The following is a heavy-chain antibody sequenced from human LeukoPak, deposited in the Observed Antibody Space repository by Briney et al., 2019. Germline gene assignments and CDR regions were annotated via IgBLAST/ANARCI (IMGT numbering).Heavy chain of an antibody. CDR1: GFTFGDYA. CDR2: IRSKAYGGTT. J-gene: IGHJ4*02. D-gene: IGHD4-17*01. V-gene: IGHV3-49*03. Sequence: PGGSLRLSCAASGFTFGDYAMSWFRQAPGKGLEWVGFIRSKAYGGTTEYAASVKGRFIISRDDSKSIAYLQMNSLKTEDTAVYYCTRYGDYVPDYFDYWGQGTLVTVSS. CDR3: TRYGDYVPDYFDY.